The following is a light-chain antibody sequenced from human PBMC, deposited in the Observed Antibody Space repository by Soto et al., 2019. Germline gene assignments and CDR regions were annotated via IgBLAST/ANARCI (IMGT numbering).Light chain of an antibody. Sequence: DIQMTQSPSSLSASVGDRVTITCQASQDINKNLIWYQQKPGKAPKLLIYDASDLETGVPSRFSGSGSGTDFTFTISSLQPEDIATYYCQQYDNRLLTFGGGTKVDIK. CDR3: QQYDNRLLT. CDR2: DAS. CDR1: QDINKN. J-gene: IGKJ4*01. V-gene: IGKV1-33*01.